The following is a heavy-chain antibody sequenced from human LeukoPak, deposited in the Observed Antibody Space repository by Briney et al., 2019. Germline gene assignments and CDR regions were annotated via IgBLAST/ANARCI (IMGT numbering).Heavy chain of an antibody. CDR1: GASITTTLYY. Sequence: PSETLSLTCTVSGASITTTLYYWVWARQSPGKGLEWIGSFYYGGITHYHPSLKSRVAVSVDTSRSQFSLKLISVTAADTAVYYCARAGRDGYSPASDSFDIWGQGKTVTVSS. J-gene: IGHJ3*02. CDR3: ARAGRDGYSPASDSFDI. CDR2: FYYGGIT. D-gene: IGHD5-24*01. V-gene: IGHV4-39*07.